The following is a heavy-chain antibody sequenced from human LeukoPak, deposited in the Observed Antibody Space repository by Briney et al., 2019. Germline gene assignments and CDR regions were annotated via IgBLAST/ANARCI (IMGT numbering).Heavy chain of an antibody. Sequence: GGSLRLSCAASGFTFSSYSMNWVRQAPGKGLVWVSRINSDESITTYADSVKGRFTISRDNAKNTLYLQMNSLRAEDTAVYYCARGLVPGLLDYWGQGTPVTASS. V-gene: IGHV3-74*01. J-gene: IGHJ4*02. CDR3: ARGLVPGLLDY. CDR1: GFTFSSYS. D-gene: IGHD4-11*01. CDR2: INSDESIT.